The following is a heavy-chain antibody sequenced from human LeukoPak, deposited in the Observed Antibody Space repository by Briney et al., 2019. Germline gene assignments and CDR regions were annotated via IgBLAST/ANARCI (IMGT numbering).Heavy chain of an antibody. J-gene: IGHJ6*02. CDR2: INPNSGGT. V-gene: IGHV1-2*06. CDR1: GYTFTGYY. CDR3: ARNRGDYAPMDV. Sequence: GASVKVSCKASGYTFTGYYMHWVRQAPGQGLEWMGRINPNSGGTNYAQKFQGRVTMTRDTSISTAYMELSRLRSDDTAVYYCARNRGDYAPMDVWGQGTTVTVSS. D-gene: IGHD4-17*01.